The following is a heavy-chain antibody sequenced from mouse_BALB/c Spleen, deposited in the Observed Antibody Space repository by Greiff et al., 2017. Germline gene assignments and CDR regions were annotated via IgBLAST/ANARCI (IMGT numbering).Heavy chain of an antibody. D-gene: IGHD1-2*01. CDR1: GYAFSSYW. CDR2: IYPGDGDT. J-gene: IGHJ4*01. CDR3: ARVITTATRAMDY. Sequence: VKLMESGAELVRPGSSVKISCKASGYAFSSYWMNWVKQRPGQGLEWIGQIYPGDGDTNYNGKFKGKATLTADKSSSTAYMQLSSLTSEDSAVYYCARVITTATRAMDYWGQGTSVTVSS. V-gene: IGHV1-80*01.